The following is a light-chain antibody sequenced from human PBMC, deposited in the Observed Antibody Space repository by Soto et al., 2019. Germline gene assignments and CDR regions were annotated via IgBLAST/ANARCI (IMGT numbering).Light chain of an antibody. CDR3: QQYYSTLVT. Sequence: DIVMTQSPDSLAVSLGERATINCKSSQSVLYSSNNKNYLAWYQQKPGQPPKLLIYWASTRESGVPDRFSCSGSGTDFTLTISSLQAEDVAVYYCQQYYSTLVTFGPGTKVDIK. J-gene: IGKJ3*01. CDR1: QSVLYSSNNKNY. CDR2: WAS. V-gene: IGKV4-1*01.